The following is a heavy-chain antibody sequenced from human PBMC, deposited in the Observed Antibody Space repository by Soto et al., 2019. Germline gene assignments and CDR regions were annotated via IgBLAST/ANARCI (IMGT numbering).Heavy chain of an antibody. CDR2: IIPIFGTA. D-gene: IGHD3-22*01. J-gene: IGHJ4*02. CDR1: GGTFSSYA. CDR3: ARDSGSRYYYDSSGRVFDY. Sequence: QVQLVQSGAEVKKPGSSVKVSCKASGGTFSSYAISWVRQAPGQGLEWMGGIIPIFGTANYAQKFQGRVTITEDESTSAANMQLSSMRYEYTAVYYWARDSGSRYYYDSSGRVFDYWGPGNPGARLL. V-gene: IGHV1-69*12.